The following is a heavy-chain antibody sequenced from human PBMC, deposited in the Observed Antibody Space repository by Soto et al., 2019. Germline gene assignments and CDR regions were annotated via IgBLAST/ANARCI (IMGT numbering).Heavy chain of an antibody. J-gene: IGHJ4*02. Sequence: VQLLESGGGLVQPGGSLRLSCAASGFTFSSYAMSWVRQAPGKGLEWVSAISGSGGSTYYADSVKGRFTISRDNSKNTLYLQMYSLRAEDTAVYYCAKVDTYYYDSSGLDYWGQGTLVTVSS. CDR3: AKVDTYYYDSSGLDY. CDR1: GFTFSSYA. CDR2: ISGSGGST. V-gene: IGHV3-23*01. D-gene: IGHD3-22*01.